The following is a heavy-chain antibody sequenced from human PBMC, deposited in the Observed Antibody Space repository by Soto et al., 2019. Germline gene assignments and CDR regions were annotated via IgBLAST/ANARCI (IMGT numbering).Heavy chain of an antibody. D-gene: IGHD1-26*01. CDR3: ARAHYRHYGYGMDV. J-gene: IGHJ6*02. CDR2: IYHSGST. V-gene: IGHV4-30-2*01. Sequence: SETLSLTCAVSGGSISSGGYSWSWIRQPPGKGLEWIGYIYHSGSTYYNPSLKSRVTISVDRSKNQFSLKLSSVTAADTAVYYCARAHYRHYGYGMDVWGQGTTVTIS. CDR1: GGSISSGGYS.